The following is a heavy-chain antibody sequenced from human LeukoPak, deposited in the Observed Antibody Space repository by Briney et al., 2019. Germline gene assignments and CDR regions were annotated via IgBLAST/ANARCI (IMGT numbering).Heavy chain of an antibody. CDR2: ISGGGDDT. CDR1: GFIFSSSA. J-gene: IGHJ4*02. D-gene: IGHD6-19*01. Sequence: GGSLRLSCAVSGFIFSSSAMSWVRQAPGKGLEWVSAISGGGDDTSYADFARGRFTVSRDNSKNTLYLQMNSLRAEDTAVYYCAKPPAIAVAFYYFDYWGQGTLVTVSS. V-gene: IGHV3-23*01. CDR3: AKPPAIAVAFYYFDY.